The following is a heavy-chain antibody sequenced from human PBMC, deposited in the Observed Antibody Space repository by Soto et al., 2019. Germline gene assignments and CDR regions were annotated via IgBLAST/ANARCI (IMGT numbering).Heavy chain of an antibody. D-gene: IGHD3-22*01. Sequence: SETLSLTCTVSGGSISSGGYYWSWIRQHPGKGLEWIGNIYYSGSTYYNPSLKSRVTISVDTSKNQFSLKLSSVTAADTAVYYCARQENYYVRSGLTWFDPWGQGTLVTVSS. CDR2: IYYSGST. CDR1: GGSISSGGYY. CDR3: ARQENYYVRSGLTWFDP. J-gene: IGHJ5*02. V-gene: IGHV4-39*01.